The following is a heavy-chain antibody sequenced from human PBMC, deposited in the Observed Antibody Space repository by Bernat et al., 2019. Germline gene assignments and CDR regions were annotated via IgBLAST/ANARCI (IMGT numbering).Heavy chain of an antibody. CDR3: ARRDYVWWSCRPLDC. J-gene: IGHJ4*02. Sequence: EVQLVESGGGLVQPGGSLRLSCAASGFTVSSNYMSWVRQAPGKGLEWVPAIYSGGSTYYADSVKGRFTISRDNSKNTLYLQMNRLRAEDTAEYCCARRDYVWWSCRPLDCWGQGTLVTVSS. V-gene: IGHV3-66*01. CDR2: IYSGGST. D-gene: IGHD3-16*02. CDR1: GFTVSSNY.